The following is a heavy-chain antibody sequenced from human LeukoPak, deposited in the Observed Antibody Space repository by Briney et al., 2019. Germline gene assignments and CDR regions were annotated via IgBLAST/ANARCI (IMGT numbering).Heavy chain of an antibody. J-gene: IGHJ4*02. Sequence: GGSLRLSCAASGFVFNNYAMTRVRQAPGKGLEWVSSLTRGLTTYYADSVKGRFIISRDNSKNTLYLQMTSLRAEDTAIYFCAKTRDSGTYGYSFDHWGQGTLVTVSS. D-gene: IGHD2-8*01. CDR3: AKTRDSGTYGYSFDH. CDR1: GFVFNNYA. CDR2: LTRGLTT. V-gene: IGHV3-23*01.